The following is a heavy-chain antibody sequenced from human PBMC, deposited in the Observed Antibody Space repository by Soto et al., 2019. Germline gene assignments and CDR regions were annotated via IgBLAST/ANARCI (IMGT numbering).Heavy chain of an antibody. CDR3: AILGYDILTGYRKDYNWFDL. CDR2: MNPNSGNT. CDR1: GYTFTGYD. V-gene: IGHV1-8*01. D-gene: IGHD3-9*01. Sequence: VASVKVSCKASGYTFTGYDINWVRQATGQGLEWMGWMNPNSGNTGYAQKFQGRVTMTRNTSISTAYMELSSLRSEDTAVYYCAILGYDILTGYRKDYNWFDLWGQGTLVTVSS. J-gene: IGHJ5*02.